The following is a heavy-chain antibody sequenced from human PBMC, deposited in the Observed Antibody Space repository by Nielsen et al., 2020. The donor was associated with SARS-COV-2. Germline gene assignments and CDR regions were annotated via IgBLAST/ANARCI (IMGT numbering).Heavy chain of an antibody. CDR1: GGSFSGYY. V-gene: IGHV4-34*01. CDR2: INHSGST. Sequence: SETLSLTCAVYGGSFSGYYWSWIRQPPGKGLEWIGEINHSGSTNYNPSLKSRVTISVDTSKNQFSLKLSSVTAADTAVYYCARGSIAAAVANWGQGTLVTVSS. J-gene: IGHJ4*02. CDR3: ARGSIAAAVAN. D-gene: IGHD6-13*01.